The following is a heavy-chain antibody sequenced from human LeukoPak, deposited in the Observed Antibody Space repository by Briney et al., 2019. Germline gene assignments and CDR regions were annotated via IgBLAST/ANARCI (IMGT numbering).Heavy chain of an antibody. CDR2: INQDGSEK. V-gene: IGHV3-7*01. CDR3: ARDGYAEYRLDY. J-gene: IGHJ4*02. CDR1: GFTFSSYW. Sequence: GGSLSLSCAASGFTFSSYWMSWVRQAPGKGLEWVANINQDGSEKNYVDSVKGRFTISRDNAKNSLYLQMNSLRAEDTAVYYCARDGYAEYRLDYWGQGTLVTVSS. D-gene: IGHD2-2*01.